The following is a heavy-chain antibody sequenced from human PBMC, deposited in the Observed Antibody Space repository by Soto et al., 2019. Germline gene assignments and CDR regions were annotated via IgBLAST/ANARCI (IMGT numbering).Heavy chain of an antibody. J-gene: IGHJ6*04. CDR1: GGSISSYY. Sequence: PSETLSLTCTFSGGSISSYYWSWIRQPPGKGLEWIGYIYYSGSTNYNPSLKSRVTISVDTSKNQFSLKLSSVTSADTAVYYCASPVPYGSDTSHCAYGMDARAKGTRVTVSS. V-gene: IGHV4-59*12. CDR2: IYYSGST. D-gene: IGHD2-2*01. CDR3: ASPVPYGSDTSHCAYGMDA.